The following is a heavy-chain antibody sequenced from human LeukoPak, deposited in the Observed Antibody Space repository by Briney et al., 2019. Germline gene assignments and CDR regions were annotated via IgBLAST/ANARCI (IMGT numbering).Heavy chain of an antibody. V-gene: IGHV3-33*06. CDR2: IWYDGSNK. CDR3: AKPRTVDIVATEPFDY. CDR1: GFTFSSYS. Sequence: PGGSLRLSCAASGFTFSSYSMTWVRQAPGKGLEWVAVIWYDGSNKYYADSVKGRFTISRDNSKNTLYLQMNSLRAEDTAVYYCAKPRTVDIVATEPFDYWGQGTLVTVSS. D-gene: IGHD5-12*01. J-gene: IGHJ4*02.